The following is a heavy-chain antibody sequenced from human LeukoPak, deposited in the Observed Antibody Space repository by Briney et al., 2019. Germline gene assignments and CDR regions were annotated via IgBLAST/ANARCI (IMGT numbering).Heavy chain of an antibody. D-gene: IGHD5-18*01. V-gene: IGHV4-61*08. Sequence: SETLSLTCTVSGGSISSGGYYWSWIRQPPGKGLEWIGYIYYSGSTNYNPSLKSRVTISVDTSKNQFSLKLSSVTAADTAVYYCARGGYSYGHTDYWGQGTLVTVSS. CDR1: GGSISSGGYY. CDR3: ARGGYSYGHTDY. CDR2: IYYSGST. J-gene: IGHJ4*02.